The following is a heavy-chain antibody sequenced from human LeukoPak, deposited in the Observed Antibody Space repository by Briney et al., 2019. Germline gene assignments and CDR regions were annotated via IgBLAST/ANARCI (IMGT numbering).Heavy chain of an antibody. CDR2: IYYSGST. D-gene: IGHD6-6*01. V-gene: IGHV4-59*01. CDR1: GGSISSYY. Sequence: SETLSLTCTVSGGSISSYYWSWIRQPPRKGLEWIGDIYYSGSTNYNPSLKSRVTISVNTSKNQFSLKLSAVTAAGTAVYYCARDMPPYSSTSHLWFDPWGQGTLVTVSS. J-gene: IGHJ5*02. CDR3: ARDMPPYSSTSHLWFDP.